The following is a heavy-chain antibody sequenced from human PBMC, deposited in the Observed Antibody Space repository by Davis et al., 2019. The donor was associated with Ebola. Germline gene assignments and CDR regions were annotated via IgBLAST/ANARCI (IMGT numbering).Heavy chain of an antibody. CDR2: INHSGST. CDR3: ARDLGSSPEHYYYYYGMDV. CDR1: GGSFSGYY. V-gene: IGHV4-34*01. J-gene: IGHJ6*02. D-gene: IGHD6-6*01. Sequence: MPSETLSLTCAVYGGSFSGYYWSWIRQPPGKGLEWIGEINHSGSTNYNPSLKSRVTISVDTSKNQFSLKLSSVTAADTAVYYCARDLGSSPEHYYYYYGMDVWGQGTTVTVS.